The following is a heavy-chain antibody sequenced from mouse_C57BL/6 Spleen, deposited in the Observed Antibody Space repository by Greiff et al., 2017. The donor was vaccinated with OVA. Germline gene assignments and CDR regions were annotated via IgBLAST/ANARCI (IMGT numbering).Heavy chain of an antibody. CDR2: ISGGGGNT. V-gene: IGHV5-9*01. Sequence: EVKLVESGGGLVKPGGSLKLSCAASGFTFSGYSMSWVRQTPEKRLEWVASISGGGGNTYYPDSVKGRFTFSRDNAKTTRYVQMSSLRSEDTALYYCARPVYCSIGPYAMDYWGQGTSVTVSS. D-gene: IGHD1-1*01. CDR1: GFTFSGYS. J-gene: IGHJ4*01. CDR3: ARPVYCSIGPYAMDY.